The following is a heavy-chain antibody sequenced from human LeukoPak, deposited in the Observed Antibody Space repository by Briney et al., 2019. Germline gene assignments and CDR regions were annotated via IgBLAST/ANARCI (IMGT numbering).Heavy chain of an antibody. Sequence: GGSLRLSCAASGFTVSSNYMSWVRQAPGKGLEWVSVIYSGGSTYYADSVKGRFTISRDNSRNTLYLQMNSLRAEDTAAYYCARTRGDTYYFDYWGQGTLVTVSS. J-gene: IGHJ4*02. CDR3: ARTRGDTYYFDY. CDR2: IYSGGST. CDR1: GFTVSSNY. V-gene: IGHV3-66*01. D-gene: IGHD3-16*01.